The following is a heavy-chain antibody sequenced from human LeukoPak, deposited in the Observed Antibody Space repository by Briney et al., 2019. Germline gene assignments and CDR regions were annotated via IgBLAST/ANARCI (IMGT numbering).Heavy chain of an antibody. D-gene: IGHD6-13*01. CDR1: GGSISSYY. CDR2: INHSGST. J-gene: IGHJ4*02. V-gene: IGHV4-34*01. Sequence: SETLSLACTVSGGSISSYYWSWIRQPPGKGLEWIGEINHSGSTNYNPPLKSRVTISVDTSKNQFSLKLSSVTAADTAVYYCARGRVAAAGTSPNFDYWGQGTLVTVSS. CDR3: ARGRVAAAGTSPNFDY.